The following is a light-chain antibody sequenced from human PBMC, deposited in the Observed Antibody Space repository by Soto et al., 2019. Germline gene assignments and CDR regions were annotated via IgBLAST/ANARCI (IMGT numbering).Light chain of an antibody. Sequence: DIQMTQSPSTLSASVGDRVTITCRASQSISSWLAWYQQKPGKAPKLLIYDASSLESGVPSRFSCSGSGREFALTISSLQSDDFATYYCQQYNSYSTFGQGIKVEIK. CDR2: DAS. CDR1: QSISSW. J-gene: IGKJ1*01. V-gene: IGKV1-5*01. CDR3: QQYNSYST.